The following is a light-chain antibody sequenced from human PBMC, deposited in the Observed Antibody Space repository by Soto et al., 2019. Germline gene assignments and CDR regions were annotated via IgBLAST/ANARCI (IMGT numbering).Light chain of an antibody. CDR3: MQAKHFPYT. CDR1: QGLVHNDGNTY. V-gene: IGKV2-24*01. Sequence: DIVMTQTPLSSPGTLGQPASISCRSSQGLVHNDGNTYLRWLQQRPGQPPRLLIYKISNRFSVVPDRISGSEAGTDLKLKISRVEAEDVGVYYCMQAKHFPYTFGQGTRLESK. CDR2: KIS. J-gene: IGKJ2*01.